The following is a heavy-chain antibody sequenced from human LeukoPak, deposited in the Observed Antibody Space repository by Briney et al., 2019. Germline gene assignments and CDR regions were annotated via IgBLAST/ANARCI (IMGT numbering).Heavy chain of an antibody. Sequence: PGGSLRLSCAASGFTFTSYSLNWVRQAPGKGLEWVSFISSSSSHIYYADSVEGRFTISRDNAKNSLYLQMNSLRAEDTGVYYCARDLGRFYRLPYSMDVWGQGTTVTVSS. CDR3: ARDLGRFYRLPYSMDV. V-gene: IGHV3-21*01. CDR1: GFTFTSYS. D-gene: IGHD1-26*01. CDR2: ISSSSSHI. J-gene: IGHJ6*02.